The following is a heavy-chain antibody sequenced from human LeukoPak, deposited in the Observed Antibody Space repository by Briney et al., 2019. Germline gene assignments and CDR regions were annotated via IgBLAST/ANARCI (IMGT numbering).Heavy chain of an antibody. CDR3: ARARSGGYPDY. CDR2: MSPSSGNT. J-gene: IGHJ4*02. Sequence: GASVKVSCKASGYTFTSYDINWVRQATGQGIEWLGWMSPSSGNTGYARQFQGRVTMTSDTSMSTAYMELSGLTSEDTAVYYCARARSGGYPDYWSQGSLVTVSS. V-gene: IGHV1-8*01. CDR1: GYTFTSYD. D-gene: IGHD6-19*01.